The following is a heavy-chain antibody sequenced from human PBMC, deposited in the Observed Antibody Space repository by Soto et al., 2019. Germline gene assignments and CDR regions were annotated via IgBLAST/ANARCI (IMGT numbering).Heavy chain of an antibody. V-gene: IGHV4-31*03. D-gene: IGHD2-2*01. CDR3: ANLARPRGNWFDP. J-gene: IGHJ5*02. CDR2: IYYSGST. CDR1: GGSISSGGYY. Sequence: SETLSLTCTVSGGSISSGGYYWSWIRQHPGKGLEWIGYIYYSGSTYYNPSLKSRVTISVDTSKNQFSLKLSSLTAADTAVYYCANLARPRGNWFDPWGKGTLVTVSS.